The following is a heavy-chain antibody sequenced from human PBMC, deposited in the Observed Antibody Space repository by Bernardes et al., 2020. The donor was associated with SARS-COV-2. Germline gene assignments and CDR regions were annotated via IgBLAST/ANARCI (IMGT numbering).Heavy chain of an antibody. CDR2: ITHAGST. CDR1: GGSFSGYY. J-gene: IGHJ5*02. CDR3: MRSKATRTDL. Sequence: LSLTCAVSGGSFSGYYWVWIRQPPGKGLEWIGEITHAGSTNYNPSLKSRVTISLDTSKNQFSLKVTSMTAADTALYYCMRSKATRTDLWGQGALVTVSS. V-gene: IGHV4-34*01.